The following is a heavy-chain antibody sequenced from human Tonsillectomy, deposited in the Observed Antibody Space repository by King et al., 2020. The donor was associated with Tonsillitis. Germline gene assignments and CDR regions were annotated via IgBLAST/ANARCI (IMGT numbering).Heavy chain of an antibody. CDR2: ISGSGGNI. J-gene: IGHJ4*02. Sequence: VQLVESGGGLVQPGGSLRLSCAASGFTFSNYDMNWVRQAPGKGLEWVSRISGSGGNIDYADSVRGRFSISRDKSRNTLFLQMNNLRAEDTAVYYCAKDETGWGYFGYWGQGTLVTVSS. V-gene: IGHV3-23*04. CDR3: AKDETGWGYFGY. D-gene: IGHD3-16*01. CDR1: GFTFSNYD.